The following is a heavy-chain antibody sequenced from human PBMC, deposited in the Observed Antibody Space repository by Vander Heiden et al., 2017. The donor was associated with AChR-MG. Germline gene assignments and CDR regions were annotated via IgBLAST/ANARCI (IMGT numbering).Heavy chain of an antibody. CDR1: GYSFTSYW. CDR3: ARHRVTASRTTYYYYGMDV. J-gene: IGHJ6*02. Sequence: EVQLVQSGAAVKTPGESPKISCNGSGYSFTSYWTRWVRQMPGKGLEWMGIIYPGDSDTRYSPSFQGQVTISADKSISTAYLQWSSLKASDTAMYYCARHRVTASRTTYYYYGMDVWGQGTTVTVSS. CDR2: IYPGDSDT. V-gene: IGHV5-51*01. D-gene: IGHD2-21*02.